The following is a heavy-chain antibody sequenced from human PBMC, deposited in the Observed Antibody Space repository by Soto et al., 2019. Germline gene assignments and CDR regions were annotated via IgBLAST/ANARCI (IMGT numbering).Heavy chain of an antibody. Sequence: QTGGSLRLSCAASGFIFSDFAMHWVRQAPGKGLEWVAEIWHDGSNEYYGDSVKGRFTISRDNSKNTLYLQLNSLRAEDTAVYYCARVPEAGRPLFDYWGQGALVTVSS. CDR2: IWHDGSNE. J-gene: IGHJ4*02. D-gene: IGHD6-6*01. V-gene: IGHV3-33*01. CDR1: GFIFSDFA. CDR3: ARVPEAGRPLFDY.